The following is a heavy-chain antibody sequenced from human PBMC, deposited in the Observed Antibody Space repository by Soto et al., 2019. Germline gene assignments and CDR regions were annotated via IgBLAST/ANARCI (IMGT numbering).Heavy chain of an antibody. CDR1: GFTFSSYS. Sequence: GGSLRLSCAASGFTFSSYSMNWVRQAPGKGLEWVSSISSSSSYIYYADSVKGRFTISRDHAKNSLYLQMNSLRAEDTAVYYCARVGGEAVAGPNDYWGQGTLVTVSS. CDR2: ISSSSSYI. CDR3: ARVGGEAVAGPNDY. D-gene: IGHD6-19*01. V-gene: IGHV3-21*01. J-gene: IGHJ4*02.